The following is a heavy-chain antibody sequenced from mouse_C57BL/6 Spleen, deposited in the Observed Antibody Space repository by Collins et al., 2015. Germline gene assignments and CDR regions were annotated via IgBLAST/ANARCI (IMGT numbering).Heavy chain of an antibody. CDR2: INTYTGEP. V-gene: IGHV9-1*02. CDR3: ATTVVAYYAMDY. CDR1: GYTFTNYG. J-gene: IGHJ4*01. D-gene: IGHD1-1*01. Sequence: QIQLVQSGPELKKPGETVKISCKASGYTFTNYGMNWVKQAPGKGLKWMGWINTYTGEPTYADDFKGRFAFSLETSASTAYLQINNLKNEDMATYFCATTVVAYYAMDYWGQGTSVTVS.